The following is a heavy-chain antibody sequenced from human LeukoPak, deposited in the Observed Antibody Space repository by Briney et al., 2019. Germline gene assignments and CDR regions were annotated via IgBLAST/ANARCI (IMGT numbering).Heavy chain of an antibody. CDR2: INPNSGGT. J-gene: IGHJ6*03. CDR1: GYTFTGYY. V-gene: IGHV1-2*02. CDR3: ARDRDDFWSGYSNDYYYYMDV. Sequence: ASVKVSCKASGYTFTGYYMHWVRQAPGQGLEWMGWINPNSGGTNYAQKFQGRVTMTRDTSISTAYMELSRLRSDDTAVYYCARDRDDFWSGYSNDYYYYMDVWGKGTPVPVSS. D-gene: IGHD3-3*01.